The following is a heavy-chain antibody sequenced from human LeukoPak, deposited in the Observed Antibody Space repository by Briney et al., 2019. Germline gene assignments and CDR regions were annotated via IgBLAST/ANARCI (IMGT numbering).Heavy chain of an antibody. CDR2: IYSGGST. J-gene: IGHJ4*02. V-gene: IGHV3-66*02. CDR1: GFTVSSNY. CDR3: ARSQLGMVAYFDY. Sequence: GGSLRLSCAASGFTVSSNYMSWVRQAPGKGLGWVSVIYSGGSTYYADSVKGRFTISRDNSKNTLYLQMNSLRAEDTAVYYCARSQLGMVAYFDYWGQGTLVTVSS. D-gene: IGHD2-15*01.